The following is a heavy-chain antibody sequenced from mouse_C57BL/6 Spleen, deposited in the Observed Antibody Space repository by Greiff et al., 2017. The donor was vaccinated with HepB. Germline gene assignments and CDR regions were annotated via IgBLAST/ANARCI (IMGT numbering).Heavy chain of an antibody. CDR1: GYTFTDYY. D-gene: IGHD1-1*01. CDR2: INPNNGGT. J-gene: IGHJ3*01. CDR3: ARPYGRAPWFAY. Sequence: EVQLQQSGPELVKPGASVKISCKASGYTFTDYYMNWVKQSHGKSLEWIGDINPNNGGTSYNQKFKGKATLTVDKSSSTAYMELRSLTSEDSAVYYCARPYGRAPWFAYWGQGTLVTVSA. V-gene: IGHV1-26*01.